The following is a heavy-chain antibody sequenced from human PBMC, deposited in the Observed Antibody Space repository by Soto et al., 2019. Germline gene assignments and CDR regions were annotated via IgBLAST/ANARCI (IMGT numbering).Heavy chain of an antibody. V-gene: IGHV3-74*01. CDR2: INSDGSST. Sequence: EVQLVESGGGLVQPGGSLRLSCAASGFTFSSYWMHWVRQAPGKGLVWVSRINSDGSSTSYADSVKGRFTISRDNAKNTLYLKMTGLRAEDTAVYYGARVGSPNWYFDLWARGTLVTVSS. D-gene: IGHD6-13*01. J-gene: IGHJ2*01. CDR3: ARVGSPNWYFDL. CDR1: GFTFSSYW.